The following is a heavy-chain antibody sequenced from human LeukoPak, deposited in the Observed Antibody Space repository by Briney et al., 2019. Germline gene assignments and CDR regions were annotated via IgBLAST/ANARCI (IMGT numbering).Heavy chain of an antibody. D-gene: IGHD6-13*01. CDR1: GYTFTTYE. V-gene: IGHV1-8*02. J-gene: IGHJ4*02. CDR3: ARGLMNSRTSFDY. Sequence: ASVKVSCKASGYTFTTYEISWVRQAPGQGLEWMGWMNPNRGNTGYAQKFQGRVAMTRNTSISTVYMELSSLKSEDTAVYYCARGLMNSRTSFDYWGQGTLVTVSS. CDR2: MNPNRGNT.